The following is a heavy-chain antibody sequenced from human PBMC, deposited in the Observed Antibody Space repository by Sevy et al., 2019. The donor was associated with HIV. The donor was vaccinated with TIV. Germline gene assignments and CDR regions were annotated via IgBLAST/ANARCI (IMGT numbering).Heavy chain of an antibody. J-gene: IGHJ6*02. CDR1: GFTFSNYG. CDR2: ISYDGGNQ. Sequence: GGSLRLSCAASGFTFSNYGMHWVRQAPGKGLEWVAVISYDGGNQYYADSVQGRFTISRDNSKNTRYLQMNSLRTEDTAVYYCAKGAVDCSDGTCYSAYYYSVMDVWGQGTTVTVSS. D-gene: IGHD2-15*01. CDR3: AKGAVDCSDGTCYSAYYYSVMDV. V-gene: IGHV3-30*18.